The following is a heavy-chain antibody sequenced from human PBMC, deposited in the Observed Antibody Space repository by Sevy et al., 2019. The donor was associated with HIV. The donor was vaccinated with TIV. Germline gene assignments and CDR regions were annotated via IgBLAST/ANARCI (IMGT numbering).Heavy chain of an antibody. Sequence: ASVKVSCKASGYTFTDYYLHWLRQAPGQGLEWMGWINPNTGATNYAQKFKGRVTMTRDTSMNTAFMDLTRLRSDDTAVYYCAKLLIVVDDGFDVWGQGTMVTVSS. V-gene: IGHV1-2*02. D-gene: IGHD3-22*01. J-gene: IGHJ3*01. CDR1: GYTFTDYY. CDR3: AKLLIVVDDGFDV. CDR2: INPNTGAT.